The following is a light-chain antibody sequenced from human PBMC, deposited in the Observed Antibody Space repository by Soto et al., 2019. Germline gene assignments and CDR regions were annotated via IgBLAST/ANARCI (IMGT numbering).Light chain of an antibody. CDR3: QQYDNLPALT. Sequence: DIQMTQSPSSLSASVGDRVTFTCQASQDISNYLNWYQQKPGKAPKLLIYDASNLETGVPSRFNGSVSRADFTFTISSLQPKDIATYYCQQYDNLPALTFGVGTKVEIK. CDR1: QDISNY. V-gene: IGKV1-33*01. CDR2: DAS. J-gene: IGKJ4*01.